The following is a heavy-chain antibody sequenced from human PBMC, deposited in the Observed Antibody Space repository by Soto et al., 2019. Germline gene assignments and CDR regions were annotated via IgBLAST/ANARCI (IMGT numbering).Heavy chain of an antibody. CDR3: AKMPLTIFVVLTPTEYYGMDV. Sequence: EVQLLESGGGLVQPGGSLRLSCAASGFTFSSYAMTWVRQAPGKGLEWVSAINPSGVSTYYADSVKGRFTISRDNPKNTLYVQMNSLRAEDTAVYYCAKMPLTIFVVLTPTEYYGMDVWGQGTTVTVSS. V-gene: IGHV3-23*01. D-gene: IGHD3-3*01. CDR2: INPSGVST. CDR1: GFTFSSYA. J-gene: IGHJ6*02.